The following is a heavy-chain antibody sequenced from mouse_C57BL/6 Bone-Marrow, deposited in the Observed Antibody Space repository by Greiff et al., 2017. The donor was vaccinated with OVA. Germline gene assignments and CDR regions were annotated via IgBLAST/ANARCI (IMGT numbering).Heavy chain of an antibody. J-gene: IGHJ2*01. CDR2: IDPENGDT. Sequence: EVQLQQSGAELVRPGASVKVSCTASGFNIKDDYMHGVKERPEKGLEWIGWIDPENGDTEYASKFQGKATITADTSSKTVYLHLSSLTSEDTAVYYCTTYRYWGQGTTLTVSS. V-gene: IGHV14-4*01. CDR1: GFNIKDDY. CDR3: TTYRY.